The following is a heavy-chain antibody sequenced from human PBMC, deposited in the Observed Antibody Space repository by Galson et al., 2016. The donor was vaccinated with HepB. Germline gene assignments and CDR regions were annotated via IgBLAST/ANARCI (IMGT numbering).Heavy chain of an antibody. J-gene: IGHJ6*02. CDR1: GITFSPYA. CDR2: ISAGGGST. Sequence: SLRLSCAASGITFSPYAMRWVRQAPGKGLEWVSFISAGGGSTKYVESVKGRFTISRDDSKKTLYLQMDSLRADDTAVYYCARVLTQSHYYGMDVWGQGTTVTVSS. CDR3: ARVLTQSHYYGMDV. D-gene: IGHD3-9*01. V-gene: IGHV3-23*01.